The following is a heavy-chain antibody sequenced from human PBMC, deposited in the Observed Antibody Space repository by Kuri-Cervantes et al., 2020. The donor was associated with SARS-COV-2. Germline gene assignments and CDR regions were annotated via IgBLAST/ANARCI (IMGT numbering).Heavy chain of an antibody. D-gene: IGHD5-18*01. J-gene: IGHJ4*02. Sequence: SETLSLTCTVSGGSISSSSYYWGWIRQPPGKGLEWIGSMYYSGSTYYNSSLKSRLTISVDTSKSQFSLKLSSVTAADTAVYYCARAPDSYGYRYQLEFDYWGQGTLVTVSS. CDR2: MYYSGST. V-gene: IGHV4-39*01. CDR3: ARAPDSYGYRYQLEFDY. CDR1: GGSISSSSYY.